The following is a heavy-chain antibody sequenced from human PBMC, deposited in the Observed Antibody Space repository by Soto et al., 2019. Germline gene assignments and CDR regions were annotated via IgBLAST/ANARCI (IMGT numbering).Heavy chain of an antibody. CDR3: ARLNSYFRRREGYTPNAFDI. V-gene: IGHV4-39*01. Sequence: QLQLQESGPGLVKPSETLSLTCTVSVGSIRSSSYYWGWIRQPPGKGLEWIGSIYYSGSTYYNPSLKSRVTISGGTSKVQFSLHLSSVTAADTAVYDCARLNSYFRRREGYTPNAFDIWGQGTMVTVSS. D-gene: IGHD2-21*01. CDR2: IYYSGST. J-gene: IGHJ3*02. CDR1: VGSIRSSSYY.